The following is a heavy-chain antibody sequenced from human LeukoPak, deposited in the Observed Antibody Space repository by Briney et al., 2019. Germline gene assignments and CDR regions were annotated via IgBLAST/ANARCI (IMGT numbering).Heavy chain of an antibody. D-gene: IGHD5-18*01. CDR3: ARTGYSYGYGDNWFDP. CDR2: ISYDGSNK. CDR1: GFTFSSYA. J-gene: IGHJ5*02. V-gene: IGHV3-30*14. Sequence: GGSLRLSCAASGFTFSSYAMHWVRQAPGKGLEWVAVISYDGSNKYYADSVKGRFTISRDNSKNTLYLQMNSLRAEDTAVYYCARTGYSYGYGDNWFDPWGQGTLVTVSS.